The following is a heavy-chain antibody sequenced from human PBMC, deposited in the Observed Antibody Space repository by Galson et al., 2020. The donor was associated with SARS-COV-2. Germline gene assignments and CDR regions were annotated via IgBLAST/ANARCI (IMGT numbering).Heavy chain of an antibody. CDR3: ARDSGTNGYYYYGMDV. Sequence: TGGSLRLSCAASGFTFSTYWMNWVRQAPGKGLEWVANIKQDGSEKYYVGSVKGRFTISRDNAKNSLYLQMNSLRAEDTAMYYCARDSGTNGYYYYGMDVWGQGTTVTVSS. D-gene: IGHD2-8*01. J-gene: IGHJ6*02. V-gene: IGHV3-7*01. CDR2: IKQDGSEK. CDR1: GFTFSTYW.